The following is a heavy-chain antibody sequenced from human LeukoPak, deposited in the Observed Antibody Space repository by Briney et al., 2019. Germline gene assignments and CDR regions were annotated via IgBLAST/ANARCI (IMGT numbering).Heavy chain of an antibody. CDR1: GFTFSNFA. CDR2: ISSSGGNT. V-gene: IGHV3-23*01. J-gene: IGHJ4*02. Sequence: GGSLRLSCAASGFTFSNFAMSWVRQAPGKGLEWVSAISSSGGNTYYADSVKGRFTISRDNSKKTLYLQMNSLRAEDTAVYYCAKGMSATSGYLELEYWGQGTLVTVSS. CDR3: AKGMSATSGYLELEY. D-gene: IGHD3-22*01.